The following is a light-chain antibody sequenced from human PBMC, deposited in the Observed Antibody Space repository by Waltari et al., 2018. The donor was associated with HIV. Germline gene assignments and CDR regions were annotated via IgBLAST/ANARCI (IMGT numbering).Light chain of an antibody. Sequence: QSVLTQPPSVSAAPGHTVTISCPGSSSNFGNHVVPWYQQLPGTAPKLLIYGNNKRPSGTPDRFSGSKSGTSATLGITGLQTGDEADYYCGTWDSSLSAVFGGGTKLTVL. J-gene: IGLJ3*02. CDR3: GTWDSSLSAV. CDR2: GNN. V-gene: IGLV1-51*01. CDR1: SSNFGNHV.